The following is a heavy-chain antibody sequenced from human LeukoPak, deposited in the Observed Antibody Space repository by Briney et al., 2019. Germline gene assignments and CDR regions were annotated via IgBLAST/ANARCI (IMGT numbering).Heavy chain of an antibody. CDR2: IIPILGIA. J-gene: IGHJ4*02. CDR3: ARDPIQLRNGSYYFGY. Sequence: ASVKVSCKASGGTFSSYAISRVRQAPGQGLEWMERIIPILGIANYAQKFQGRVTITADKSTSTAYMELSSLRSEDTAVYYCARDPIQLRNGSYYFGYWGQGTLVTVSS. D-gene: IGHD5-18*01. V-gene: IGHV1-69*04. CDR1: GGTFSSYA.